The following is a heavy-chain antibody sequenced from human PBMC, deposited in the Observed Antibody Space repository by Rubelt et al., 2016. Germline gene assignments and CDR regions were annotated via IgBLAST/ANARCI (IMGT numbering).Heavy chain of an antibody. CDR3: ASPRYSSSSNFDY. D-gene: IGHD6-6*01. CDR1: GGSISSSSYY. CDR2: IYYSGST. Sequence: QLQLQESGPGLVKPSETLSLTCTVSGGSISSSSYYWGWIRQPPGKGLEWIGSIYYSGSTYYNPSLKSRVTISVDTSKNQFSLKLSSVTAADTAVYYCASPRYSSSSNFDYWGQGTLVTVSS. J-gene: IGHJ4*02. V-gene: IGHV4-39*01.